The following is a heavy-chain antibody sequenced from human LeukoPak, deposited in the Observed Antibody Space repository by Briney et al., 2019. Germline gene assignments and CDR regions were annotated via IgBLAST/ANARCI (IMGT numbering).Heavy chain of an antibody. CDR3: AYSSGWYRSNWFDP. D-gene: IGHD6-19*01. CDR2: IIPIFGTA. Sequence: GASVKVSCKASGGTFSSYTISWVRQAPGQGLEWMGGIIPIFGTANYAQKFQGRVTITADESTSTAYMELSSLRSEDTAVYYCAYSSGWYRSNWFDPWGQGTLVTVSS. CDR1: GGTFSSYT. J-gene: IGHJ5*02. V-gene: IGHV1-69*01.